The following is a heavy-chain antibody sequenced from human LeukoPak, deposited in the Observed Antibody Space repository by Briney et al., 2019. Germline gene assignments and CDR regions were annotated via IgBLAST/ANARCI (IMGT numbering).Heavy chain of an antibody. J-gene: IGHJ4*02. Sequence: ASVKVSCKASGYTFTSYYMHWVRQAPGQGLEWMGLINPTGGSTGYAQKFQGRVTMTRDMSTSIVYMELSSLRSEDTAVYYCARDPTRYYDSSGYWGYFDYWGQGTLVTVSS. CDR1: GYTFTSYY. CDR2: INPTGGST. V-gene: IGHV1-46*01. CDR3: ARDPTRYYDSSGYWGYFDY. D-gene: IGHD3-22*01.